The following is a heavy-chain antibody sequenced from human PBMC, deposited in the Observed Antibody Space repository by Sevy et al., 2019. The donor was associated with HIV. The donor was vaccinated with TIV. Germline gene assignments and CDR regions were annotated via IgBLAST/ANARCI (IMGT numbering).Heavy chain of an antibody. J-gene: IGHJ6*02. Sequence: GGSLRLTCAASGFTIRTYNMNWVRQAPGKGLEWVSSISSSSTYIYYADSVKGRFTISRDNAKNSLYLQMSSLRAEDTAVYYCARDLVIPATTDYFYYGMDVWGQGTTVTVSS. CDR2: ISSSSTYI. D-gene: IGHD2-15*01. CDR3: ARDLVIPATTDYFYYGMDV. V-gene: IGHV3-21*01. CDR1: GFTIRTYN.